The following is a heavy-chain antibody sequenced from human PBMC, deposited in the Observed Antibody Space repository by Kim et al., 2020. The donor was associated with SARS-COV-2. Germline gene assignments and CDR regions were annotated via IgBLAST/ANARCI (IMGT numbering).Heavy chain of an antibody. CDR3: ARIADLDY. J-gene: IGHJ4*02. CDR1: GYNFTNYP. D-gene: IGHD2-21*01. CDR2: IHTKTGNP. V-gene: IGHV7-4-1*02. Sequence: ASVKVSCKTYGYNFTNYPLNWVRQGPGQGLEWMGWIHTKTGNPTYAPGFRSRPVFSLDTSVNTAYLQINNLKDADSGVYYCARIADLDYWGQGTLPTVSS.